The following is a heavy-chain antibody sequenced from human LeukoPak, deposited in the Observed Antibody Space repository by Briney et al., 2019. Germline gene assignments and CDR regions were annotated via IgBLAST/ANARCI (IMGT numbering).Heavy chain of an antibody. V-gene: IGHV3-21*01. CDR1: GFTFSSYS. J-gene: IGHJ4*02. CDR2: ISSSSTYI. CDR3: ARDLYSTSWYQPPNFDL. Sequence: GGSLRLSCAASGFTFSSYSMNWVRQAPGKGLEWVSCISSSSTYIYYADSVKGRFTISRDNAKNSLYLQMNSLRAEDTAVYYCARDLYSTSWYQPPNFDLWGQGTLVTVSS. D-gene: IGHD6-13*01.